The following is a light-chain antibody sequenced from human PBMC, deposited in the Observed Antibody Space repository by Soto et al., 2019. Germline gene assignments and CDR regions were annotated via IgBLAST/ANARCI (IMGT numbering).Light chain of an antibody. J-gene: IGKJ1*01. CDR1: QSVSSNY. V-gene: IGKV3-20*01. CDR2: GAS. CDR3: QQYGNAPWT. Sequence: EIVLTQSPGTLSLSPGERATLSCRASQSVSSNYLAWYQQKPGQPPRLLIYGASSRATGIPDRFGGSGSGTEFSLTISRLEPGGVAVYYCQQYGNAPWTFGQGNKWEIK.